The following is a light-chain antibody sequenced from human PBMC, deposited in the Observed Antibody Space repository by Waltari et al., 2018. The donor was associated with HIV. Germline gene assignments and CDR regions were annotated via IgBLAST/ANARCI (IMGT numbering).Light chain of an antibody. J-gene: IGLJ3*02. CDR3: QVWDGNSDHQV. CDR1: NIGSKT. CDR2: DAA. V-gene: IGLV3-21*02. Sequence: SYVLTQPPSVSVAPGQTALITCGGNNIGSKTGQWYQQKPGQAPILVIYDAADRPPGIPERFSGSNSGNTATLTISRVEAGDEADYFCQVWDGNSDHQVFGGGTKLTVL.